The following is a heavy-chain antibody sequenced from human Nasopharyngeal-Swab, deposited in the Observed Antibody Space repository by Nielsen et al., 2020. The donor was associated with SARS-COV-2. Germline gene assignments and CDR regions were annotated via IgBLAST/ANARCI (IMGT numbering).Heavy chain of an antibody. V-gene: IGHV3-30-3*01. CDR1: GFTFNDYA. CDR3: AREEEGFDY. Sequence: GESLKISCAASGFTFNDYALHWVRQAPGKGLEWVAVISYDGSKTYYADSVKGRFTISRDNAKNSLYLQMNSLRAEDTAVYYCAREEEGFDYWGQGTLVTVSS. J-gene: IGHJ4*02. CDR2: ISYDGSKT.